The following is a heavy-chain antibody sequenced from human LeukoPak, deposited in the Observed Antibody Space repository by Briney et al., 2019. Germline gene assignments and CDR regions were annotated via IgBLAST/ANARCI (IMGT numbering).Heavy chain of an antibody. Sequence: RPSETLSLACTVSGGSISNYYWGGIRQPPGKGLEYIGYIYNSENVNYNPSLKSRVTISVDTSRKQLSLRLSSVTAADTAVYYCVRHSGTGFDPWGQGTLVTVSS. CDR3: VRHSGTGFDP. V-gene: IGHV4-59*08. D-gene: IGHD1-1*01. CDR2: IYNSENV. CDR1: GGSISNYY. J-gene: IGHJ5*02.